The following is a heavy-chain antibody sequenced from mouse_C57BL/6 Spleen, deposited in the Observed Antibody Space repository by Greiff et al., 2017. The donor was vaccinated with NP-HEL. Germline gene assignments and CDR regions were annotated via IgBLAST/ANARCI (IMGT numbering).Heavy chain of an antibody. V-gene: IGHV1-64*01. CDR2: IHPNSGST. CDR3: ARNPPRFYGSSYDYAMDY. CDR1: GYTFTSYW. J-gene: IGHJ4*01. Sequence: QVQLQQPGAELVKPGASVKLSCKASGYTFTSYWMHWVKQRPGQGLEWIGMIHPNSGSTNYNEKFKSKATLTVDKSSSTAYMQLSSLTSEDSAVYYCARNPPRFYGSSYDYAMDYWGQGTSVTVSS. D-gene: IGHD1-1*01.